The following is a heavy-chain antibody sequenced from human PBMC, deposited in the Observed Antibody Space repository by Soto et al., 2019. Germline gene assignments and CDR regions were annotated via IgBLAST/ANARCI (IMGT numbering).Heavy chain of an antibody. CDR1: GYTLSLDY. CDR3: VFFFQVEDGIPDL. D-gene: IGHD5-18*01. J-gene: IGHJ2*01. CDR2: INPSGGNT. V-gene: IGHV1-46*01. Sequence: SVKVACKTSGYTLSLDYSHCRRQETGKGLEWMGRINPSGGNTGYAQKFQGRVTMTRDTSISTAYMELSSLRSEDTAVYYWVFFFQVEDGIPDL.